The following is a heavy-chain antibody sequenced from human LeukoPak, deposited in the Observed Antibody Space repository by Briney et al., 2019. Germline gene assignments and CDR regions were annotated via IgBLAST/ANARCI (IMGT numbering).Heavy chain of an antibody. D-gene: IGHD6-6*01. CDR3: ARTPRYSSSSGVDY. CDR1: GGSFSGYH. J-gene: IGHJ4*02. Sequence: PSETLSLTCAVYGGSFSGYHWSWIRQPPGKGLEWIGEINHSGSTNYNPSLKSRVTISVDTSKNQFSLKLSSVTAADTAVYYCARTPRYSSSSGVDYWGQGTLVTVSS. V-gene: IGHV4-34*01. CDR2: INHSGST.